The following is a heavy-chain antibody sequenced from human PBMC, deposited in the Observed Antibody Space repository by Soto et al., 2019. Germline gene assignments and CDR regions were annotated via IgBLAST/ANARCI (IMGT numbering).Heavy chain of an antibody. CDR1: AASISSNY. CDR2: IFHSGST. D-gene: IGHD3-3*01. V-gene: IGHV4-59*01. J-gene: IGHJ6*02. Sequence: SETMSLTCTVSAASISSNYSSWIRHPPGKGLEWIGYIFHSGSTTYNPSPKSRVTMSVDTSKNQFSLNLSSVTAADTAVYYCARVDYDFWSGSSPYNYGMDVWGQGTTVTVS. CDR3: ARVDYDFWSGSSPYNYGMDV.